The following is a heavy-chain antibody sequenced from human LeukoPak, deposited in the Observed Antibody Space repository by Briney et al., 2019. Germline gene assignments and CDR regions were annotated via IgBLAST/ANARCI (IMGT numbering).Heavy chain of an antibody. CDR3: ARVDSSSWSFDY. CDR1: GFTFSSYW. J-gene: IGHJ4*02. CDR2: IKQDGSEK. D-gene: IGHD6-13*01. Sequence: GGSLRLSCAASGFTFSSYWMSWVRQAPGRGLEWVANIKQDGSEKYYADSVKGRFTISRDNSKNTLYLQMNSLRAEDTAVYYCARVDSSSWSFDYWGQGTLVTVSS. V-gene: IGHV3-7*01.